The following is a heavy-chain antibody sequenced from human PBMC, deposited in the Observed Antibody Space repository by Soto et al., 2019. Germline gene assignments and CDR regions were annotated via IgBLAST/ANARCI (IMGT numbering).Heavy chain of an antibody. J-gene: IGHJ4*02. Sequence: EVHLVESGGGLVQPGRSLRLSCAASGFTFDDYAIHWVRQAPGRGLERVAGSSWKGASIGYADSVKGRFTISRDNAKNSLHLQMNSLRSEDTALYYCANLPLYGSGFDCWGQGTLFTVSS. V-gene: IGHV3-9*01. CDR2: SSWKGASI. CDR3: ANLPLYGSGFDC. D-gene: IGHD3-10*01. CDR1: GFTFDDYA.